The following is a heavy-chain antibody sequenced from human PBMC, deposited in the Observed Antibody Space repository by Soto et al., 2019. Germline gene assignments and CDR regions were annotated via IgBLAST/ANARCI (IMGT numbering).Heavy chain of an antibody. CDR2: MNPNSGNT. CDR1: GYTFTSYD. V-gene: IGHV1-8*01. CDR3: ARDITAYWYFDL. D-gene: IGHD3-3*01. Sequence: QVQLVQSGAEVKKPGASVKVSCKASGYTFTSYDINWVRQATGQGLEWMGWMNPNSGNTGYAQKFQCRFTMTRNTSNRTAYMELSSLRSEDTAVYYCARDITAYWYFDLWGRGTLVTVSS. J-gene: IGHJ2*01.